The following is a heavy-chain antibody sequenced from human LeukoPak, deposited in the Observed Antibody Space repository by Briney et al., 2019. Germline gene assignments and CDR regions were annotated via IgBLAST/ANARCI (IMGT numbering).Heavy chain of an antibody. Sequence: PSETLSLTCAVYGGSFSGYYWSWIRQPPGKGLEWIGEINHSGSTNYNPSLKSRVTISVDTSKNQFSLKLSSVTAADTAVYYCARDRSFRVVPAAMGKFDYWGQGTLVTVSS. CDR2: INHSGST. CDR1: GGSFSGYY. CDR3: ARDRSFRVVPAAMGKFDY. V-gene: IGHV4-34*01. D-gene: IGHD2-2*01. J-gene: IGHJ4*02.